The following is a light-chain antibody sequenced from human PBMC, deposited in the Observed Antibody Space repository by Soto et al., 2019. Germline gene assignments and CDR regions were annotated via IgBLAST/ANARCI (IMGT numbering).Light chain of an antibody. CDR3: ALWDDSLNGYV. CDR2: NNK. Sequence: QSVLTQPPSASGTPGQRVTISCSGGSSNIATNAVNWYQQLPGTPPQLLIYNNKQRPPGVPARLSGSKSGTSASLAIRALESDEEADDYCALWDDSLNGYVFGTGTKVTVL. CDR1: SSNIATNA. V-gene: IGLV1-44*01. J-gene: IGLJ1*01.